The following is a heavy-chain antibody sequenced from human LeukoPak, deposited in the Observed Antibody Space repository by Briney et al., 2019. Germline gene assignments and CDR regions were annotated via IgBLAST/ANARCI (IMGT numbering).Heavy chain of an antibody. J-gene: IGHJ6*02. V-gene: IGHV1-24*01. CDR1: GYTLTELS. CDR2: FDPEDGET. D-gene: IGHD1-26*01. Sequence: GASVKVSCKVSGYTLTELSMHWVRQAPGKGLEWMGGFDPEDGETIYAQKFQGRVTMTEDTSTDTAYMELSSLRSEDTAVYYCATGGGATTNYYYGMDVWGQGTTVTVSS. CDR3: ATGGGATTNYYYGMDV.